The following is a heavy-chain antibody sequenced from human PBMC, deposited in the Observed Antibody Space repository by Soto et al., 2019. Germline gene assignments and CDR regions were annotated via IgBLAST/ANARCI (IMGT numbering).Heavy chain of an antibody. Sequence: QVQLQESGPGLVRPSQTLSLTCTVSGASVNSDVYYWTWIRQHPEKGLEWIGYIYDSGSTCYNPSLESGVSISLDTPNNQSSLNLKSVTAADTAIYYCARAPHYEILAAIDYWGQGTVVTVSS. CDR2: IYDSGST. V-gene: IGHV4-31*03. D-gene: IGHD3-9*01. CDR1: GASVNSDVYY. J-gene: IGHJ4*02. CDR3: ARAPHYEILAAIDY.